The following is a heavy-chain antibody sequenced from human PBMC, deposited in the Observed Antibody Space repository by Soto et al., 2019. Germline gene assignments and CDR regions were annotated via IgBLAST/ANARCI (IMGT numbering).Heavy chain of an antibody. Sequence: QVQLQQWGAGLLKPSETLSLTCGVYGGSFSGYSWSWIRQPPGKGLEWIGESNHSGSTNYNPSLKSRVTISVDTSKNQFSLKLSSVTAADTAVYYCARRPRPYSSSWYYFDYWGQGTLVTVSS. CDR3: ARRPRPYSSSWYYFDY. V-gene: IGHV4-34*01. CDR1: GGSFSGYS. J-gene: IGHJ4*02. CDR2: SNHSGST. D-gene: IGHD6-13*01.